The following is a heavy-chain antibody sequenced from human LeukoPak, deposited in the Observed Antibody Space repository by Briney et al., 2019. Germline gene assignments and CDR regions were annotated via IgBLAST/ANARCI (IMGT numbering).Heavy chain of an antibody. Sequence: SETLSLTCTVSGGSISSSSYYWGWIRQPPGKGLEWIGSIYYSGSTYYNPSLKSRVTISVDTSKNQFSLRLNSVTAADTAMYYCAKSGGYGLIDYWGQGTLVTVSS. CDR3: AKSGGYGLIDY. V-gene: IGHV4-39*01. J-gene: IGHJ4*02. CDR2: IYYSGST. D-gene: IGHD1-26*01. CDR1: GGSISSSSYY.